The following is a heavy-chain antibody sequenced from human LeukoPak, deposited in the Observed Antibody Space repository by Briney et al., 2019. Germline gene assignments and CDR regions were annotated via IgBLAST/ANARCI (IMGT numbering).Heavy chain of an antibody. V-gene: IGHV3-30-3*01. J-gene: IGHJ6*02. CDR1: GFTFSSYA. D-gene: IGHD3-9*01. Sequence: GGSLRLSCAASGFTFSSYAMYWVRQAPGKGLEWVAVISYDGSNKYYADSVKGRFTISRDNSKNTLYLQMNSLRAEDTAVYYCARDGNYDILTGHYYYYGMDVWGQGTTVTVSS. CDR2: ISYDGSNK. CDR3: ARDGNYDILTGHYYYYGMDV.